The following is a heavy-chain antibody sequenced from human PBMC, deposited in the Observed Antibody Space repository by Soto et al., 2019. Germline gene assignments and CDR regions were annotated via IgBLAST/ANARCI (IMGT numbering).Heavy chain of an antibody. D-gene: IGHD2-2*01. CDR1: GGSLTSYY. CDR3: ARGYCSSSSCYEFDH. V-gene: IGHV4-59*01. J-gene: IGHJ4*02. Sequence: QVQLQESGPGLVKPSETLSLTCTVSGGSLTSYYWIWIRQPPGKGLEWIGSIHKSGSTNYNPSLKGRVTISLDTPKKQFSLKVTSVTAADTAMYYCARGYCSSSSCYEFDHWGQGSLVTVSS. CDR2: IHKSGST.